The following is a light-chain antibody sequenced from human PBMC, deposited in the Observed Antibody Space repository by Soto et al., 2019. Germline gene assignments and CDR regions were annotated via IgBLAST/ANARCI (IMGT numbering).Light chain of an antibody. CDR1: SSDVGSYNL. CDR3: CSYAGRSSWV. J-gene: IGLJ3*02. CDR2: EVS. V-gene: IGLV2-23*02. Sequence: QSVLTQPASVSGSPGQSITISCTGTSSDVGSYNLVSWYQQHPGKAPKLMIYEVSKRPSGVSNRFSGSKSGSTASLTISGLQAEDEADYYCCSYAGRSSWVFGGGTKLTVL.